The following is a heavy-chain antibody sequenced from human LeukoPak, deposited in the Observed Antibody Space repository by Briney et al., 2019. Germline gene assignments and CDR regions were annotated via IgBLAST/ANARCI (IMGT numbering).Heavy chain of an antibody. CDR1: GGSISSGSYY. D-gene: IGHD3-10*01. CDR2: IYTSGST. Sequence: SETLSLTCTVSGGSISSGSYYWSWIRQPAGKGLEWIGRIYTSGSTNYNPSLKSRVTISVDTSKNQFSLKLSSVTAADTAVYYCAREDITMVRGVIMTPYYYYYMDVWGKGTTVTISS. CDR3: AREDITMVRGVIMTPYYYYYMDV. V-gene: IGHV4-61*02. J-gene: IGHJ6*03.